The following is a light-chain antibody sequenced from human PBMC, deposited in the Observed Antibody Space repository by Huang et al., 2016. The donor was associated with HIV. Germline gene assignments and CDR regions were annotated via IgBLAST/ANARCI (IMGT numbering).Light chain of an antibody. CDR1: QSLLQSNGYTY. V-gene: IGKV2-28*01. CDR3: MQTLQTPLT. CDR2: LCS. Sequence: DIVMTQSPLSLPVTPGEPASISCRASQSLLQSNGYTYLDWYLQKPGQSPQLLIYLCSNRASGVPDRFSGSGSGTAFTLKISRVEAEDVGVYYCMQTLQTPLTFGGGTKVEIK. J-gene: IGKJ4*01.